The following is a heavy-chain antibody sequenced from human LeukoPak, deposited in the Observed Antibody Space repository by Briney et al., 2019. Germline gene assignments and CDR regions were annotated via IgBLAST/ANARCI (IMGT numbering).Heavy chain of an antibody. Sequence: GASVKVSCKTSGYTFTGYYIHWVRQAPGQGLEWMGIIYPSGGSTSYAQKFQGRVTMTRDTSTSTVYMELNSLRSEDTAVYYCARDISSGSHTWFDPWGQGTLVTVSS. CDR1: GYTFTGYY. V-gene: IGHV1-46*01. CDR3: ARDISSGSHTWFDP. D-gene: IGHD1-26*01. J-gene: IGHJ5*02. CDR2: IYPSGGST.